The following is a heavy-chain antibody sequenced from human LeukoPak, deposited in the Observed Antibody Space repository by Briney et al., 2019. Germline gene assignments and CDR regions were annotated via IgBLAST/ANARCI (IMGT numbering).Heavy chain of an antibody. Sequence: GGSLRLSCAASGFTFSNAWMSWVRQAPGKGLEWVGRIKSKTDGGTTDYAAPVKGRFTISRDDSKNTLYLQMNSLKTKDTAVYYCTTGYCSSTSCYDWGQGTLVTVSS. J-gene: IGHJ4*02. CDR2: IKSKTDGGTT. CDR3: TTGYCSSTSCYD. CDR1: GFTFSNAW. D-gene: IGHD2-2*01. V-gene: IGHV3-15*01.